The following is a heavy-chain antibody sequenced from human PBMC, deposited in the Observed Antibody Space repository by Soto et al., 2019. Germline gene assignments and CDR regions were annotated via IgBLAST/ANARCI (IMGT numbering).Heavy chain of an antibody. Sequence: QCQLVQSGAEVKKPGASVKVSCKASGYTFTSYGISWVRQAPVQGLEWMGWISAYNGNTNYAQKLQGRVTMTTDTSTSTAYLYLRSLRSDNTAVYYCARDAQGVFLHYWGQGTLVTVSS. V-gene: IGHV1-18*01. D-gene: IGHD3-16*01. CDR1: GYTFTSYG. CDR2: ISAYNGNT. CDR3: ARDAQGVFLHY. J-gene: IGHJ4*02.